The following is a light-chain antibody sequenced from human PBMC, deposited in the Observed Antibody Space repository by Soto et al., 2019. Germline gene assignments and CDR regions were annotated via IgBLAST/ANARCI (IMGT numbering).Light chain of an antibody. Sequence: ITQSPFTLSVSQGARATLSCRAGQSVSSYLAWYQQKPGQAPRLLIYDASNRATGIPARFSGSGSGTDFTLTISRLEPEDFAVYYCQQYGCPTRTFGQGTKVDIK. CDR2: DAS. J-gene: IGKJ1*01. V-gene: IGKV3-11*01. CDR3: QQYGCPTRT. CDR1: QSVSSY.